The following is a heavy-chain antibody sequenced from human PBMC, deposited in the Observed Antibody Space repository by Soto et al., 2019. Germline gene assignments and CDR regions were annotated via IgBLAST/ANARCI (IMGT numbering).Heavy chain of an antibody. D-gene: IGHD6-6*01. CDR3: ARESREYSSWKIDY. CDR1: GGSISSYY. V-gene: IGHV4-59*01. J-gene: IGHJ4*02. CDR2: IYYSGST. Sequence: SETLSLTCTVSGGSISSYYWSWIRQPPGKGLEWIGYIYYSGSTNYNPSLKSRVTISVDTSKNQFSLKLSSVTAADTAVYYCARESREYSSWKIDYWGQGTLVTVSS.